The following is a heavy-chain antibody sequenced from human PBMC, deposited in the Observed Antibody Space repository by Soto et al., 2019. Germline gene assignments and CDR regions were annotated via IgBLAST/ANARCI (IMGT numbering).Heavy chain of an antibody. Sequence: GGSLRLSCAASGFTFSSYSVNWVRQAPGKGLEWVSSISSSSSYIYYADSVKGRFTISRDNAKNSLYLQMNSLRAEDTAVYYCARDLKGHDAFDIWGQGTMVTVS. V-gene: IGHV3-21*01. CDR3: ARDLKGHDAFDI. CDR1: GFTFSSYS. CDR2: ISSSSSYI. J-gene: IGHJ3*02.